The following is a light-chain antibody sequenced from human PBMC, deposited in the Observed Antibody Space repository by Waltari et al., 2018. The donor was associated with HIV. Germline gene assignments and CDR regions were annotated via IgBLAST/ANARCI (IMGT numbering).Light chain of an antibody. CDR1: QSVSSY. Sequence: ELVLPQSPATLSLSPGERATLSCRASQSVSSYLAWDQQKPGQAPRLLIYDASNRDTGIPARFSGSGSGTDFTLTISSLEPEDFAVYYCQQRSNWLMYTFGQGTKLEIK. CDR3: QQRSNWLMYT. CDR2: DAS. V-gene: IGKV3-11*01. J-gene: IGKJ2*01.